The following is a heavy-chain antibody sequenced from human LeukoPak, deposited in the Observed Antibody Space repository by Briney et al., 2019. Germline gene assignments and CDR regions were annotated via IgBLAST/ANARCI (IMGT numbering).Heavy chain of an antibody. CDR3: ARETPRRGETRDGYR. V-gene: IGHV3-74*01. D-gene: IGHD5-24*01. CDR1: GFIFSNYA. CDR2: INKDGSIT. Sequence: GGSLRLSCAASGFIFSNYAMHWVRQVPGKGPEWVSRINKDGSITNFADSVKGRFTISRDNAKNTVYLQINSLRVEDTAVYYCARETPRRGETRDGYRWGQGTLVTVSS. J-gene: IGHJ4*02.